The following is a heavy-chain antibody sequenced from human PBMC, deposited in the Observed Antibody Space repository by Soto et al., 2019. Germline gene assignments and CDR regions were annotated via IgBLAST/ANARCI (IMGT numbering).Heavy chain of an antibody. V-gene: IGHV1-3*01. J-gene: IGHJ4*02. CDR1: GYTFTTYA. CDR3: ARNHLGGPTDY. D-gene: IGHD3-16*01. CDR2: INAGNGDT. Sequence: ASVKVSCKTSGYTFTTYAIHWVRQAPGQRLEWMGWINAGNGDTKYSQKVQGRVTITRDTSASTAYMELSSLKSEATAMYYCARNHLGGPTDYWGQGTLVTVSS.